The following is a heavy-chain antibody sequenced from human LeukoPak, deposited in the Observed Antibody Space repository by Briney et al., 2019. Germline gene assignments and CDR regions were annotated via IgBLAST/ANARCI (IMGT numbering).Heavy chain of an antibody. D-gene: IGHD3-22*01. CDR3: ARADGSSGYYRRDWFDP. CDR2: IYPGDSDT. V-gene: IGHV5-51*01. CDR1: GYSFTSYW. J-gene: IGHJ5*02. Sequence: GESLKISCKGSGYSFTSYWIGWVRQMPGKGLEWMGIIYPGDSDTRYSPSFQGQVTISADKSISTAYLQWSSLKASDTAMYYCARADGSSGYYRRDWFDPWGQGTLVTVSS.